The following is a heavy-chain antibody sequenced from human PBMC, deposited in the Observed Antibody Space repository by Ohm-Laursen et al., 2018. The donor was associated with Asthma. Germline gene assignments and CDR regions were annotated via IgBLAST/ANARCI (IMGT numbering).Heavy chain of an antibody. CDR1: GGSVSGYY. D-gene: IGHD4-17*01. Sequence: SDTLSLTCGVSGGSVSGYYWSWVRQPPGRELEWIAYMFFSGGANYNPSLKSRVTLSTDTSKNQVSLRLSSVTAADTAVYYCARIRNDYGDYEFDYWGQGTLVTVSS. J-gene: IGHJ4*02. CDR3: ARIRNDYGDYEFDY. CDR2: MFFSGGA. V-gene: IGHV4-59*02.